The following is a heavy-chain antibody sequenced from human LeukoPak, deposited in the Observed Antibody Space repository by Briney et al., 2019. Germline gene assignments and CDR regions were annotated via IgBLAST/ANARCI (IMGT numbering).Heavy chain of an antibody. D-gene: IGHD3-22*01. CDR1: GFTFSNYW. CDR3: ARESPYYYDSPDAFDI. CDR2: IKEDGSEK. V-gene: IGHV3-7*03. Sequence: GGSLRLSCAVSGFTFSNYWMSWVRQAPGKGLEWVANIKEDGSEKYYVDSVKGRFTISRDNAKNSLYLQMNSLRAEDTAVYYCARESPYYYDSPDAFDIWGQGTMVTVSS. J-gene: IGHJ3*02.